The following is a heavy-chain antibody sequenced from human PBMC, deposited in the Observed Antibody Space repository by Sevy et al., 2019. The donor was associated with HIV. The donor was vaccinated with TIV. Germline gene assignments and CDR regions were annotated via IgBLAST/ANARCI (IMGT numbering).Heavy chain of an antibody. CDR1: GGSFSGYY. V-gene: IGHV4-34*01. D-gene: IGHD2-2*01. J-gene: IGHJ3*02. CDR2: INHSGST. CDR3: TRHCSSTTCSHAFDI. Sequence: SETLSLTCDVYGGSFSGYYWSWIRQPPGKWLEWIGEINHSGSTNYNPSLKSRVTISEDTSKNQFSLKLSSVTAADTAVYYCTRHCSSTTCSHAFDIWGQGTMVTVSS.